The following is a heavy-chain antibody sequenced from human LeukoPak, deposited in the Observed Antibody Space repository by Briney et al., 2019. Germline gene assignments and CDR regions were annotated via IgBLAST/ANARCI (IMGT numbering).Heavy chain of an antibody. CDR2: INWNGGST. D-gene: IGHD2-15*01. CDR3: ARAGIYCSGGSCYSWFDP. V-gene: IGHV3-20*04. CDR1: GFTFDDYG. Sequence: GGSPRLSCAASGFTFDDYGMSWFRQAPGKGLEWVSGINWNGGSTGYADSVKGRFTISRDNAKNSLYLQMNSLRAEDTALYYCARAGIYCSGGSCYSWFDPWGQGTLVTVSS. J-gene: IGHJ5*02.